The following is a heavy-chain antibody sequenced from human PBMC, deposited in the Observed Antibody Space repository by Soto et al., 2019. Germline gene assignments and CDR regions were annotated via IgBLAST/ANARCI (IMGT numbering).Heavy chain of an antibody. D-gene: IGHD1-1*01. CDR2: VSYNVST. Sequence: PSVTLSLTCFVSGGSISSGILYWAWILQHPGKGLEWIGYVSYNVSTFYKPSLESRVAMSADTSKNHFSLRLNSVTAADTSVYFCGRSVDRNTNPYDYWGRGTIFTGSS. CDR1: GGSISSGILY. V-gene: IGHV4-31*03. CDR3: GRSVDRNTNPYDY. J-gene: IGHJ4*02.